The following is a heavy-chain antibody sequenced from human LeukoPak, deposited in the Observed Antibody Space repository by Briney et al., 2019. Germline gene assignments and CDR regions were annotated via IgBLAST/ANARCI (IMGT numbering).Heavy chain of an antibody. CDR1: GGSISSSSYY. D-gene: IGHD6-13*01. Sequence: SETLSLTCTVSGGSISSSSYYWGWIRQPPGKGLEWIGSIYYSGSTYYNPSLKSRVTISVDTSKNQFSLKLSSVTAADTAVYYCAREGGIAAAGIQFDPWGQGTLVTVSS. J-gene: IGHJ5*02. CDR2: IYYSGST. CDR3: AREGGIAAAGIQFDP. V-gene: IGHV4-39*07.